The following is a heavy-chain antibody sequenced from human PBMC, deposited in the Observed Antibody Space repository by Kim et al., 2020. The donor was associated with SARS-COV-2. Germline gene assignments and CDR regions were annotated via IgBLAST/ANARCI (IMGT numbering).Heavy chain of an antibody. V-gene: IGHV4-39*01. CDR3: ARQVRGGIIVATMSHFDY. Sequence: SETLSLTCTVSGGSISSSSYYWGWIRQPPGKGLEWIGSIYFSGSTYYNPSLKSRVTISVDTSKNQFSLKLSSVTAADTAVYYCARQVRGGIIVATMSHFDYWGQGTLVTVSS. J-gene: IGHJ4*02. CDR1: GGSISSSSYY. D-gene: IGHD5-12*01. CDR2: IYFSGST.